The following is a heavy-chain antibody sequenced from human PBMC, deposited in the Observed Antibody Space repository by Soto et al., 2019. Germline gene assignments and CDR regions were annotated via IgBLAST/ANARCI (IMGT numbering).Heavy chain of an antibody. Sequence: QVQLQQWGAGLLKPSETLSLTCVVYGVPLSGNYWSWVRQFPGEGLEWIGQINHGGSTNYNPSLESRFTMSVDTSEKSLSLKLNSVTAADTAVYYCARRPDGFDIWGQGTMVTVSS. D-gene: IGHD6-6*01. V-gene: IGHV4-34*01. J-gene: IGHJ3*02. CDR3: ARRPDGFDI. CDR1: GVPLSGNY. CDR2: INHGGST.